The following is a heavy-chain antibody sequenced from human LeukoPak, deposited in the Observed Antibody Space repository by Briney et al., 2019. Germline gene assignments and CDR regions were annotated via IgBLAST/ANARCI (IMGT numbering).Heavy chain of an antibody. CDR3: ARVGYSSGWYFDL. J-gene: IGHJ2*01. CDR2: IYTSGST. CDR1: GGSISSCY. D-gene: IGHD6-19*01. V-gene: IGHV4-4*07. Sequence: PSETLSLTCTVSGGSISSCYWSWIRQPAGKGLEWIGRIYTSGSTNYNPSLKSRVTMSVDTSKNQFSLKLSSVTAADTAVYYCARVGYSSGWYFDLWGRGTLVTVSS.